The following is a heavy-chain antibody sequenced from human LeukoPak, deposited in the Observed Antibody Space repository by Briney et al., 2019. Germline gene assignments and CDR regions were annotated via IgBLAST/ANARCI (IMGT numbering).Heavy chain of an antibody. J-gene: IGHJ4*02. V-gene: IGHV1-18*01. D-gene: IGHD3-22*01. Sequence: ASVKVSCKASGYTFTSYGISWVRQAPGQGLEWMGWISAYNGNTNYAQKVQGRVTVTIDTSTTTGYMELRSLRSDDTAVYYCARLVDDSSGTYWFYFDCWGQGTLVTVSS. CDR1: GYTFTSYG. CDR3: ARLVDDSSGTYWFYFDC. CDR2: ISAYNGNT.